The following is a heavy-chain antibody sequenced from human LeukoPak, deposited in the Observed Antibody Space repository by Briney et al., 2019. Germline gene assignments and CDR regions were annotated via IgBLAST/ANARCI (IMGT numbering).Heavy chain of an antibody. CDR3: ARGSTSRGVAFDY. CDR1: GGSISSYD. CDR2: IYTSGST. J-gene: IGHJ4*02. V-gene: IGHV4-4*07. D-gene: IGHD5/OR15-5a*01. Sequence: SETLSLTCTVSGGSISSYDWSWIRQPPRKGLDLIGRIYTSGSTSYNPSLTSRVPMSLDTSKNQFSLKLSSVPAADTAVYYCARGSTSRGVAFDYWGQGTLVTVSS.